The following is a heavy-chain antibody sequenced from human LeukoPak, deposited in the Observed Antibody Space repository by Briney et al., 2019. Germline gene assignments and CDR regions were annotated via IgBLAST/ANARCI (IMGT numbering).Heavy chain of an antibody. J-gene: IGHJ5*02. CDR2: INHSGST. Sequence: SETLSLTCAVYGRSFSGYYWSWIRQPPGKGLEWIGEINHSGSTNYNPSLKSRVTISVHTTKNQFSLKLSSVTAADTAVYYCASHIVVVVAATPGNWFDPWGQGTLVTVSS. V-gene: IGHV4-34*01. D-gene: IGHD2-15*01. CDR1: GRSFSGYY. CDR3: ASHIVVVVAATPGNWFDP.